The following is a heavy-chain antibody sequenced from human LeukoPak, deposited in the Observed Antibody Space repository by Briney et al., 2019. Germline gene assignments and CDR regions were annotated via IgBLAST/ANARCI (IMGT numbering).Heavy chain of an antibody. Sequence: WASVKVSCKASGYTFTSYDINWVRQATGQGLEWMGWINPNSGGTNYAQKFQGRVTMTRDTSISTAYMELSRLRSDDTAVYYCARGVHYYDSSGYYYGAFDIWGQGTMVTVSS. D-gene: IGHD3-22*01. V-gene: IGHV1-2*02. CDR1: GYTFTSYD. CDR3: ARGVHYYDSSGYYYGAFDI. J-gene: IGHJ3*02. CDR2: INPNSGGT.